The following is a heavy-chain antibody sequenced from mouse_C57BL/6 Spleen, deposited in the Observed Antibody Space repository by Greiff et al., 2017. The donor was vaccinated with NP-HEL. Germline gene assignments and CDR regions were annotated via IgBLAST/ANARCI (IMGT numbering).Heavy chain of an antibody. CDR3: ARVGDGYYYAMDY. V-gene: IGHV1-7*01. CDR1: GYTFTSYW. J-gene: IGHJ4*01. D-gene: IGHD2-3*01. Sequence: VHLVESGAELAKPGASVKLSCKASGYTFTSYWMHWVKQRPGQGLEWIGYINPSSGYTKYNQKFKDKATLTADKSSSTAYMQLSSLTYEDSAVYYCARVGDGYYYAMDYWGQGTSLTVSS. CDR2: INPSSGYT.